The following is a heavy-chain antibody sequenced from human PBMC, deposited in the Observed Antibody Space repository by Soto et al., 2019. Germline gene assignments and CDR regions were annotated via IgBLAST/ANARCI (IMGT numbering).Heavy chain of an antibody. J-gene: IGHJ6*02. D-gene: IGHD5-18*01. V-gene: IGHV4-31*03. CDR1: GGSISSGGYY. CDR3: ARDGYSYGYYYGMDV. Sequence: PSETLSLTCTVSGGSISSGGYYWSWIRQHPGKGLEWIGYIYYSGSTYYNPSLKSRVTISVDTSKNQFSLKLSSVTAADTAVYYCARDGYSYGYYYGMDVWCQGTTVTAS. CDR2: IYYSGST.